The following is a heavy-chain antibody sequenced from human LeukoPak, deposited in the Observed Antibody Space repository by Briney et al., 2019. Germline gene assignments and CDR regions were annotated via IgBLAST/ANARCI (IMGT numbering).Heavy chain of an antibody. V-gene: IGHV1-8*02. J-gene: IGHJ3*02. CDR1: GYTFTSYD. CDR3: ARDQTSIVVVTAMGPPDDAFDI. Sequence: ASVKVSCKASGYTFTSYDINWVRQATGQGLEWMGWMNPNSGNTGYAQKFQGRVTMTRDTSISTAYMELSRLRSDDTAVYYCARDQTSIVVVTAMGPPDDAFDIWGQGTMVTVSS. D-gene: IGHD2-21*02. CDR2: MNPNSGNT.